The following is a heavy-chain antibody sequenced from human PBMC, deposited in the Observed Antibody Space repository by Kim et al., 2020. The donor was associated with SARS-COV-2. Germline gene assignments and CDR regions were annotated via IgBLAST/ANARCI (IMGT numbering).Heavy chain of an antibody. V-gene: IGHV3-74*01. J-gene: IGHJ6*02. D-gene: IGHD3-9*01. Sequence: KGRFTISRDKAKNTLYLQMNSLRAEDTAVYYCARDGYFDWLLYHYYGMDVWGQGTTVTVSS. CDR3: ARDGYFDWLLYHYYGMDV.